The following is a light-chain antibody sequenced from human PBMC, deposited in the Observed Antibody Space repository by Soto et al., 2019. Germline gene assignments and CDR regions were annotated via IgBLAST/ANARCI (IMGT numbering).Light chain of an antibody. CDR3: SSYTSSSSWV. V-gene: IGLV2-14*01. J-gene: IGLJ3*02. Sequence: QSALTQPASVSGSPGQSITISCTGTSSDVGAYNYVSWYQQHPGKAPKLMIYEVSSRPSGLSNRFSGSKSANTASLTISGLQADDEADYYCSSYTSSSSWVFGGGTKLTVL. CDR1: SSDVGAYNY. CDR2: EVS.